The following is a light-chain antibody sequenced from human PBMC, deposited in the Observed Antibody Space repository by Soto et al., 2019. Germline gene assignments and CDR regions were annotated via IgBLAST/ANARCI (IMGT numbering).Light chain of an antibody. J-gene: IGKJ2*01. V-gene: IGKV1-5*03. CDR3: QQYNSYSGYT. Sequence: DLQMTQSPSTLSASVGDRVTITCRASQSISSWLAWYPQKPGKAPKLMIYKASSLESGAPSRFSGSGSGTEVTLTISSLQPDDFATYYCQQYNSYSGYTFGQGTKVDIK. CDR2: KAS. CDR1: QSISSW.